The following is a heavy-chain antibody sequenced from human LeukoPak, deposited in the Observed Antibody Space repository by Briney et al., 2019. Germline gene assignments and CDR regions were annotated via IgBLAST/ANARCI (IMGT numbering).Heavy chain of an antibody. D-gene: IGHD6-19*01. Sequence: SETLSLTCTVSGGSISSYYWSWIRQPPGKGLEWIGYIYYSGSTNYNPSLKSRVTISVDTSKNQFSLKLSSVTAADTAVYYCARQAEYSSGWSEFSDAFDIWGQGTMVTVSS. V-gene: IGHV4-59*08. CDR1: GGSISSYY. J-gene: IGHJ3*02. CDR3: ARQAEYSSGWSEFSDAFDI. CDR2: IYYSGST.